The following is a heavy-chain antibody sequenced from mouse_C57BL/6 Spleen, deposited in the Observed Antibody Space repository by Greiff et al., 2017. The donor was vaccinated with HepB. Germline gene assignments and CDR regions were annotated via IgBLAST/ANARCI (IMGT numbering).Heavy chain of an antibody. D-gene: IGHD2-2*01. CDR2: ISYDGSN. CDR1: GYSITSGYY. J-gene: IGHJ1*03. V-gene: IGHV3-6*01. CDR3: AREGDYGYDWYFDV. Sequence: EVQLQESGPGLVKPSQSLSLTCSVTGYSITSGYYWNWIRQFPGNKLEWMGYISYDGSNNYNPSLKNRISITRDTSKTQFFLKLNSVTTEDTATYYCAREGDYGYDWYFDVWGTGTTVTVSS.